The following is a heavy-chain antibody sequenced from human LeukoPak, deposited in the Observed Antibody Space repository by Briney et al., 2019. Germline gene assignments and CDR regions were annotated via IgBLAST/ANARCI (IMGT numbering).Heavy chain of an antibody. J-gene: IGHJ6*02. CDR2: IWYDGSNK. CDR1: GFTFSSYG. CDR3: ARDGDCSSTSCYIPHYGMDV. D-gene: IGHD2-2*02. V-gene: IGHV3-33*01. Sequence: GRSLRLSCAASGFTFSSYGMHWVRQAPGKGLEWVAVIWYDGSNKYYADSVKGRFTISRDNSKNTLYLQMNSLRAEDTAVYYCARDGDCSSTSCYIPHYGMDVWGQGTTVAVSS.